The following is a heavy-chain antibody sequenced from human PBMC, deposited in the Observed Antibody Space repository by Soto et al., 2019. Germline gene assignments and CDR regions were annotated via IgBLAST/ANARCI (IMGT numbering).Heavy chain of an antibody. CDR3: ARHASITIFGVVIIYYFDY. J-gene: IGHJ4*02. CDR2: ISAYNGNT. D-gene: IGHD3-3*01. Sequence: ASVNVSCKASGYTFTSYGIGWVRQTHGQGLEWMGWISAYNGNTNYAQKLQGRVTMTTDTSTSTAYMELRSLRSDDTAVYYCARHASITIFGVVIIYYFDYWGQGTLVTVSS. V-gene: IGHV1-18*01. CDR1: GYTFTSYG.